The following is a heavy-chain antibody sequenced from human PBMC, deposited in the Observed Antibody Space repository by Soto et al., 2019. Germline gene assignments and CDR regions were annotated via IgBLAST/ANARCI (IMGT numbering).Heavy chain of an antibody. CDR2: ISYDGSNK. V-gene: IGHV3-30*18. J-gene: IGHJ6*02. CDR1: GFTFSSYG. CDR3: AKALPHLFVEVRDYYGMDV. D-gene: IGHD2-2*01. Sequence: PGGSLRLSCAASGFTFSSYGMHWVRQAPGKGLEWVAVISYDGSNKYYADSVKGRFTISRDNSKNTLYLQMNSLRAEDTAVYYCAKALPHLFVEVRDYYGMDVWGQGTTVTVSS.